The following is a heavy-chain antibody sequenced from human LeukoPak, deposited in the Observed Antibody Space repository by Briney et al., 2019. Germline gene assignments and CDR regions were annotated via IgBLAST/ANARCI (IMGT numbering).Heavy chain of an antibody. Sequence: GGSLRLFCAASGFTFSSYWMSWVRQAPGKGLEWVANINQHGSEKYYVDSVKGRFTISRDNAKNALDLQMNSLRGDDMGVYYVVRGPGEADVWGQGTTVTVHS. CDR2: INQHGSEK. J-gene: IGHJ6*01. CDR1: GFTFSSYW. CDR3: VRGPGEADV. V-gene: IGHV3-7*04. D-gene: IGHD1-14*01.